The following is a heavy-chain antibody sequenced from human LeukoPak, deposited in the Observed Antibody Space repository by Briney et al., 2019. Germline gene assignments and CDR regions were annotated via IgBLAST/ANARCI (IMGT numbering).Heavy chain of an antibody. D-gene: IGHD1-1*01. Sequence: PGGSLRLSCAASGFTFSTYSLNWVRQAPGKGLEWVSYISGNGGSAYYTDSVKGRFTISRDNAKNSLYLQMNSLRDEDTAVYYCVRSPYSDNWNFDYWGQGTLVTVSS. CDR2: ISGNGGSA. CDR3: VRSPYSDNWNFDY. J-gene: IGHJ4*02. V-gene: IGHV3-48*02. CDR1: GFTFSTYS.